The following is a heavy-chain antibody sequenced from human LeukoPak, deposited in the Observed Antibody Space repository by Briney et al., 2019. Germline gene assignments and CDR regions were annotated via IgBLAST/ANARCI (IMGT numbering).Heavy chain of an antibody. D-gene: IGHD6-19*01. CDR1: GFTFSSYW. J-gene: IGHJ6*02. CDR3: ARSSKAESTRYSSGWYSGPPYYYGMDV. CDR2: IKQDGGEK. V-gene: IGHV3-7*05. Sequence: GGSLRLSCAASGFTFSSYWMSWVRQAPGKGPEWVANIKQDGGEKYYVDSVKGRFTISRDKAKNSLYLQMNSLRAEDTAVHYCARSSKAESTRYSSGWYSGPPYYYGMDVWGQGAPGTVSS.